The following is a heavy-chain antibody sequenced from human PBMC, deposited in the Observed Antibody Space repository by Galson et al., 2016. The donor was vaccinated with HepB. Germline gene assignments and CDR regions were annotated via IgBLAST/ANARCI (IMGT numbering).Heavy chain of an antibody. V-gene: IGHV3-33*01. D-gene: IGHD3-9*01. CDR1: GFTFRSYG. CDR2: IWYDGSNK. Sequence: SLRLSCAASGFTFRSYGMHWVRQAPGKGLEWVAVIWYDGSNKYYGDSVKGRFTISRDNSKNTLYLQMNSLEPEDTAVYYCAAYDTGHFDYWGQGTVVTVSS. J-gene: IGHJ4*02. CDR3: AAYDTGHFDY.